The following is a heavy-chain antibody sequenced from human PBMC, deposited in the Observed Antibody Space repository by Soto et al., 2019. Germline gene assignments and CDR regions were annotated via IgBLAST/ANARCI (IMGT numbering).Heavy chain of an antibody. V-gene: IGHV1-69*11. CDR1: GGTFSSHA. CDR3: ARVVMTTVPAPYYYGMDV. CDR2: IIPFIGTA. D-gene: IGHD4-4*01. Sequence: GASVKVSCKASGGTFSSHAISWVRQAPGQGLEWMGRIIPFIGTANYAQKFQGRVTITADESTSTAYMELTSLRSEDTAVYYCARVVMTTVPAPYYYGMDVWGQGTTVTVSS. J-gene: IGHJ6*02.